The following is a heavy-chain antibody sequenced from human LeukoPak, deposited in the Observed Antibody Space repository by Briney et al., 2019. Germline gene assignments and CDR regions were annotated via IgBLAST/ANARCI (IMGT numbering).Heavy chain of an antibody. V-gene: IGHV3-21*01. CDR3: ARDPMATIGDYFDY. CDR2: ISSSSSYI. J-gene: IGHJ4*02. D-gene: IGHD5-24*01. CDR1: GFTFSSYS. Sequence: GGSLRLSCAASGFTFSSYSMNWVRQAPGKGPEWVSSISSSSSYIYYADSVKGRFTISRDNAKNSLYLQMNSLRAEDTAVYYCARDPMATIGDYFDYWGQGTLVTVSS.